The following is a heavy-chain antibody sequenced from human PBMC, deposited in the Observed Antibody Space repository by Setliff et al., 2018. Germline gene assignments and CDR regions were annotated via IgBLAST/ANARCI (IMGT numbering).Heavy chain of an antibody. CDR3: ARHLLVQGTYHFDY. J-gene: IGHJ4*02. V-gene: IGHV4-39*01. CDR2: LYYTGAT. Sequence: SETLSLTCTVSGGSISTTNYFWGWIRQPPGGGLEWIGILYYTGATYYNPSLKGRVTLSVDTTKNQFSLKLTSMTAADTAVYFCARHLLVQGTYHFDYWGQGSPVTVSS. D-gene: IGHD3-10*01. CDR1: GGSISTTNYF.